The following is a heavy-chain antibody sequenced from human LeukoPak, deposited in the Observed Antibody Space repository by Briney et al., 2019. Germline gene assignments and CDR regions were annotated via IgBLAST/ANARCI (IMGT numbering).Heavy chain of an antibody. Sequence: GGSLRLSCAASGFTVSSNYMSWVRQAPGKGLEWVSVIYSGGSTYYADSVKGRFTISRDNSKNTLYLQMNSLRAEDTAVYYCARGRSGYSYGPFDYWGQGTLVTVSS. CDR2: IYSGGST. J-gene: IGHJ4*02. CDR1: GFTVSSNY. V-gene: IGHV3-53*01. CDR3: ARGRSGYSYGPFDY. D-gene: IGHD5-18*01.